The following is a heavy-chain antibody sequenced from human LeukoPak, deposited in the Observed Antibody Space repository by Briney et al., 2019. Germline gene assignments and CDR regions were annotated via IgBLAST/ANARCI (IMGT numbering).Heavy chain of an antibody. CDR2: TYTSGST. V-gene: IGHV4-4*07. D-gene: IGHD3-22*01. J-gene: IGHJ3*02. CDR1: GGSISSYY. CDR3: ARGPYSYDSSGAFDI. Sequence: PSETLSLTCTVSGGSISSYYWSWIRQPAGKGLEWIGRTYTSGSTNYNPSLKSRVTMSVDTSKNQFSLKLSSVTAADTAVYFCARGPYSYDSSGAFDIWGQGTMVTVSS.